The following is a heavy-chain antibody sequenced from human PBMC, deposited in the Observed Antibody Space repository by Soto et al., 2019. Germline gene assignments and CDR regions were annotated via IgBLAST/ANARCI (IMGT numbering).Heavy chain of an antibody. Sequence: SETLSLTCTVSGGSISSSSYYWGWIRQPPGKGLEWIGSIYYSGSTYYNPSLKSRVTISVDTSKNQFSLKLSSMTAADTAVYYCASEEAAAGMSLDGRFDPWGQGTLVTVSS. CDR1: GGSISSSSYY. J-gene: IGHJ5*02. D-gene: IGHD6-13*01. CDR2: IYYSGST. V-gene: IGHV4-39*01. CDR3: ASEEAAAGMSLDGRFDP.